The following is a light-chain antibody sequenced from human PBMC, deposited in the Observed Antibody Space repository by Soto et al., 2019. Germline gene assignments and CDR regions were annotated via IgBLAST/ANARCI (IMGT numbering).Light chain of an antibody. J-gene: IGLJ2*01. V-gene: IGLV2-14*01. CDR1: SSDVGGYDY. CDR3: SAYAGSSVL. CDR2: EVS. Sequence: QSALTQPASVSGSPGQSITISCTGTSSDVGGYDYVSWYQQYPDKAPKLMIFEVSNRPSGVSNRFSGSKSGNTASLTISGLQTEDEADYYCSAYAGSSVLFGGGTKLNVL.